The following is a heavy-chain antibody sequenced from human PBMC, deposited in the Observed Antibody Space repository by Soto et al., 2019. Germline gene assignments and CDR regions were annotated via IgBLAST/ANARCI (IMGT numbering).Heavy chain of an antibody. CDR1: GFTFSSYG. V-gene: IGHV3-30*03. J-gene: IGHJ4*02. D-gene: IGHD3-10*01. Sequence: QVQLVESGGGVVQPGRSLRLSCAASGFTFSSYGMHWVRQAPGKGLEWVAVISYDGSNKYYADSVKGRVTISRDNSKNTLYLQMHSLRAEDTAVYYCAPWFGAFDYWGQGTLVTVSS. CDR2: ISYDGSNK. CDR3: APWFGAFDY.